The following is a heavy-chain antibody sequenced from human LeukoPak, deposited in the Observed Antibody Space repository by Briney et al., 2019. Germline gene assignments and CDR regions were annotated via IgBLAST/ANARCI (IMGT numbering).Heavy chain of an antibody. CDR2: IYYSGST. CDR3: AGVYDILTGYYKEDAFDI. J-gene: IGHJ3*02. CDR1: GGSISSYY. Sequence: KPSETLSLTCTVSGGSISSYYWSWIRQPPGKGLEWIGYIYYSGSTNYNPSLKSRVTISVDTSKNQFSLKLGSVTAADTAVYYCAGVYDILTGYYKEDAFDIWGQGTMVTVSS. D-gene: IGHD3-9*01. V-gene: IGHV4-59*01.